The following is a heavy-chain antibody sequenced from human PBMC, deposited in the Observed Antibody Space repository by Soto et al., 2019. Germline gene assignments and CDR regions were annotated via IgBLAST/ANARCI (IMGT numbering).Heavy chain of an antibody. Sequence: EVQLVESGGGLVQPGGSLRLSCAASGFTFSKDWMHWVRQVPGKGLVWVSRINPEGTYTSYAESVKGRFTVSRDNAKNTLYLQMNSLRAEDTAVYYCTGDTFGSRDYWGQGSLVTVST. CDR2: INPEGTYT. CDR3: TGDTFGSRDY. J-gene: IGHJ4*02. V-gene: IGHV3-74*01. CDR1: GFTFSKDW. D-gene: IGHD3-16*01.